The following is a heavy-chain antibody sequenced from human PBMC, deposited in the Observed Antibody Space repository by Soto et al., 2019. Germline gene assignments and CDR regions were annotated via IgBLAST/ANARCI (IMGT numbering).Heavy chain of an antibody. CDR3: ARDKGRGQLGGNYYYALDV. CDR2: IIPIFRTP. CDR1: GDTFDTFA. Sequence: QVQLVQSGAEVLKPGSSVKLSCKTSGDTFDTFAISWVRQAPGQGLEWMGGIIPIFRTPDYTQKFQGRVKITADVSTSTAHMELSSMRSEDTAVYYCARDKGRGQLGGNYYYALDVWGQGTTFTVSS. V-gene: IGHV1-69*12. D-gene: IGHD1-1*01. J-gene: IGHJ6*02.